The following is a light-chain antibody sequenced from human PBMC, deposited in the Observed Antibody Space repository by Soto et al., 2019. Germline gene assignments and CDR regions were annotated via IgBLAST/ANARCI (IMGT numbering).Light chain of an antibody. Sequence: DMVMTQSPLSLPVTPGEPASISCRSSQSLLHSDGYIYLDWYLQRPGQSPQLLICLGSNRASGVPDRFSGSESGTHFILTRSRLEAEHFGVSYCMQALQTPWTFVHGTRVEVK. V-gene: IGKV2-28*01. CDR2: LGS. CDR1: QSLLHSDGYIY. J-gene: IGKJ1*01. CDR3: MQALQTPWT.